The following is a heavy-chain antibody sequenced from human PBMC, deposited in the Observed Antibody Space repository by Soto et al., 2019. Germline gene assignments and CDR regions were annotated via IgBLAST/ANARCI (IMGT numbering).Heavy chain of an antibody. D-gene: IGHD4-4*01. CDR3: AKDRTTLVDAFDI. J-gene: IGHJ3*02. CDR1: GFTFSSYG. CDR2: ISYDGSNK. Sequence: QVQLVESGGGVVQPGRSLRLSCAASGFTFSSYGMHWVRQAPGKGLEWVAVISYDGSNKYYADSVKGRFTISRDNSKNTLYLQMNSLRAEDTAVYYCAKDRTTLVDAFDIWGQGTMVTVSS. V-gene: IGHV3-30*18.